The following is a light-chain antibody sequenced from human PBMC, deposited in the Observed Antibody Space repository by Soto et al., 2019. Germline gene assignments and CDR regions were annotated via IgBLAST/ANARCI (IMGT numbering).Light chain of an antibody. J-gene: IGLJ2*01. V-gene: IGLV2-14*01. CDR1: SSDVGGYNY. CDR3: GSYTSSSSVV. CDR2: DVS. Sequence: QSVLTQPASVSGSPGQSNTISCTGTSSDVGGYNYVSWYQQHPGKAPKLMIYDVSNRPSGVSNRFSGSKSGNTASLTISGLQAEDEADYYCGSYTSSSSVVFGGGTKLTVL.